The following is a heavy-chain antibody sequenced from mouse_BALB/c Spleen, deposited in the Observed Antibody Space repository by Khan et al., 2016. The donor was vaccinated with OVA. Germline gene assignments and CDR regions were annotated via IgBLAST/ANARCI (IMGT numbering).Heavy chain of an antibody. CDR2: IWSDGST. Sequence: QVQLKESGPGLVAPSRSLSITCTISGFSLTSYGVHWVRQPPGKGLEWLVVIWSDGSTTYNSALKSRLTISKDNSKNQVFLKMNSLQTDDTAVYFCARQPYYHYNIMDYWGQGTSVTVSS. J-gene: IGHJ4*01. V-gene: IGHV2-6-1*01. D-gene: IGHD2-10*01. CDR3: ARQPYYHYNIMDY. CDR1: GFSLTSYG.